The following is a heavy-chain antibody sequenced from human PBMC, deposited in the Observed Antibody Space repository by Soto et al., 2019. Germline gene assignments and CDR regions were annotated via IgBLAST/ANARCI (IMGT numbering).Heavy chain of an antibody. V-gene: IGHV1-69*05. D-gene: IGHD3-10*01. CDR3: ARDKPPPTLYYYGSGSAYPSYYGMDV. J-gene: IGHJ6*02. Sequence: ASVNVSCKASGGTFSSYAISWVRQAPGQGLEWMGGIIAIFGTTNYAQKLQGRVTMTTDTSTSTAYMELRSLRSDDTAVYYCARDKPPPTLYYYGSGSAYPSYYGMDVWGQGTTVTVSS. CDR2: IIAIFGTT. CDR1: GGTFSSYA.